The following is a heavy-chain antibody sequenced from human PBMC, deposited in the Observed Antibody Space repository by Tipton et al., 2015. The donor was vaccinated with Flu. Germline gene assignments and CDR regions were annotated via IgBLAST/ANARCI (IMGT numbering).Heavy chain of an antibody. D-gene: IGHD6-6*01. CDR2: IKSKTDGGTT. CDR3: TTIAARLGNDY. V-gene: IGHV3-15*01. CDR1: GFTFSNAW. Sequence: SLRLSCAASGFTFSNAWMSWVRQAPGKGLEWVGRIKSKTDGGTTDYAAPVKGRFTISRDDSKNTLYLQMNSLKTEDTAVYYCTTIAARLGNDYWGQGTLVTVSS. J-gene: IGHJ4*02.